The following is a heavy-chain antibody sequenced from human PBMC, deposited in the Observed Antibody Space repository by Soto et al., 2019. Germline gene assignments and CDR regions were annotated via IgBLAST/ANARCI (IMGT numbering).Heavy chain of an antibody. V-gene: IGHV4-31*02. Sequence: WTWIRHRPGEGLEWFGYINHRGSLYYNPSLKSRVSMSVDTSKSQFSLNLSSVTAADTAVYYCARELPQRQGRNMDVWGQGTTVTVSS. J-gene: IGHJ6*02. D-gene: IGHD1-1*01. CDR3: ARELPQRQGRNMDV. CDR2: INHRGSL.